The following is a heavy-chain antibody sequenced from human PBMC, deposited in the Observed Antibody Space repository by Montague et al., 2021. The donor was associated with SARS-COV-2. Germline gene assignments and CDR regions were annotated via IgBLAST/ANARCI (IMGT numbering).Heavy chain of an antibody. D-gene: IGHD3-9*01. CDR2: ISSSRSNT. V-gene: IGHV3-11*06. Sequence: SLRLSCAASGFTFSSYYMSWIRRAPGKGLEWVSYISSSRSNTFYADSVKGRFTISRDNAKNSLYLQMNSLRAEDTAVYYCARDHPHYGILTGYYKDYYYMDVWGQGTTVTVSS. J-gene: IGHJ6*02. CDR3: ARDHPHYGILTGYYKDYYYMDV. CDR1: GFTFSSYY.